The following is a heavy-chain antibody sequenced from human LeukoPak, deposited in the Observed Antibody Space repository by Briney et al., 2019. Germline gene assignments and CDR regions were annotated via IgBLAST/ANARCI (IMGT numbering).Heavy chain of an antibody. CDR2: ISGDGSST. Sequence: GGSLRLSCAASGFTFSTYWMHWDRQAPGKGPVWVSRISGDGSSTAYGDSVKGRFTISRDNAKNTLYLQMNGLRVEDTAVYYCARALGDIRGQGTLVIVSS. V-gene: IGHV3-74*01. CDR1: GFTFSTYW. CDR3: ARALGDI. J-gene: IGHJ4*02.